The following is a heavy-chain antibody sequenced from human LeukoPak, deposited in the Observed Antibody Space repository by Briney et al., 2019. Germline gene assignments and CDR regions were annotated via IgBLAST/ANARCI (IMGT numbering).Heavy chain of an antibody. Sequence: GGSLRLSCAASGFVFGDYGMHWVRQAPGKGLEWVTMVRNDGSDKYYADSVKGRFTISRDNSKNTLYLQMNSLRPQDTAVYYCAKHYYGSGSQKYYFDYWGQGTLVTVSS. CDR3: AKHYYGSGSQKYYFDY. D-gene: IGHD3-10*01. V-gene: IGHV3-30*02. J-gene: IGHJ4*02. CDR2: VRNDGSDK. CDR1: GFVFGDYG.